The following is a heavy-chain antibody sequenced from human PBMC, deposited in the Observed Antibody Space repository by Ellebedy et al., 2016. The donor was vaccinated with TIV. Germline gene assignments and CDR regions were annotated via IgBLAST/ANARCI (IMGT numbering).Heavy chain of an antibody. CDR1: GLTFSTYW. CDR3: ARGLGYADPGY. J-gene: IGHJ4*02. Sequence: GESLKISCAASGLTFSTYWMHWVRQAPGKGLVWVSRIGSDGSSASYAGSVKGRFTISRDNAKNTLYLQMNSLRPEDTAVYYCARGLGYADPGYWGLGTLVTVSS. CDR2: IGSDGSSA. V-gene: IGHV3-74*01. D-gene: IGHD7-27*01.